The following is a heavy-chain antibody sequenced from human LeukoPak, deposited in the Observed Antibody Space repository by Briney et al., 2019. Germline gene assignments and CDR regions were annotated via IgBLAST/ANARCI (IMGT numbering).Heavy chain of an antibody. CDR3: AREGTYDFWSGTNWFDP. Sequence: GGSLRLSCAASGFTFSSYAMHWVRQAPGKGLEWVAVISYDGGNKYYADSVRGRFTISRDNSKNTLYLQMNSLRAEDTAVYYCAREGTYDFWSGTNWFDPWGQGTLVTVSS. V-gene: IGHV3-30*04. J-gene: IGHJ5*02. CDR2: ISYDGGNK. CDR1: GFTFSSYA. D-gene: IGHD3-3*01.